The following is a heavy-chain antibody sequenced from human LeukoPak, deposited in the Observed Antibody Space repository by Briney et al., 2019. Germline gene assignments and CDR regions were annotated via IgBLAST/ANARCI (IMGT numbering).Heavy chain of an antibody. D-gene: IGHD1-26*01. CDR1: GDTFINYS. V-gene: IGHV1-69*05. J-gene: IGHJ4*02. CDR3: ARGRSKGGYYFDY. Sequence: SVKVSCKASGDTFINYSIQWVRQAPGQGLEWMGRIIPIFGTANYAQKFQGRVTITTDESTSTAYMELSSLRSEDTAVYYCARGRSKGGYYFDYWGQGTLVTVSS. CDR2: IIPIFGTA.